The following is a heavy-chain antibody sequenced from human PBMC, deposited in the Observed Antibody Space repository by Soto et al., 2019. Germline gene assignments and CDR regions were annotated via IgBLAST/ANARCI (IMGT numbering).Heavy chain of an antibody. V-gene: IGHV3-30-3*01. CDR2: ISYDGSNK. CDR3: ARDAGATLYYGMDV. J-gene: IGHJ6*02. Sequence: GGSLRLSCAASGFTLSSYAMHWVRQAPGKGLEWVAVISYDGSNKYYADSVKGRFTISRDNSKNTLYLQMNSLRAEDTAVYYCARDAGATLYYGMDVWGQGTTVTVSS. CDR1: GFTLSSYA.